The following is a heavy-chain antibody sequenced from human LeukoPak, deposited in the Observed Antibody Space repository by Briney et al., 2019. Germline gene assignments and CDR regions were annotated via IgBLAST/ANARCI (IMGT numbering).Heavy chain of an antibody. CDR3: ARGAYSSGWYPGGYYYYYMDV. CDR2: ISAYNGNT. J-gene: IGHJ6*03. D-gene: IGHD6-19*01. V-gene: IGHV1-18*01. Sequence: ASVKVSCKASGYTFTSYGISWVRQAPGQGLEWMGWISAYNGNTNYAQKLQGRVTMTTDTSTSTAYMELRSLRSDDTAVYYCARGAYSSGWYPGGYYYYYMDVWGKGTTVTVSS. CDR1: GYTFTSYG.